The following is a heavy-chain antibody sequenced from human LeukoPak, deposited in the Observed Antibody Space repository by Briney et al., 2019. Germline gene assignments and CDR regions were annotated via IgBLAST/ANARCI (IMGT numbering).Heavy chain of an antibody. Sequence: SGGSLRLSCAASGFTFSDYDMSWIRQAPVKGLEWVSYISSSGSTIYYADSVKGRFTISRDNAKNSLYLQMNSLRAEDTAVYYCARDLVATIIKTACGMDVWGQGTTVTVSS. CDR1: GFTFSDYD. V-gene: IGHV3-11*01. CDR3: ARDLVATIIKTACGMDV. J-gene: IGHJ6*02. D-gene: IGHD5-12*01. CDR2: ISSSGSTI.